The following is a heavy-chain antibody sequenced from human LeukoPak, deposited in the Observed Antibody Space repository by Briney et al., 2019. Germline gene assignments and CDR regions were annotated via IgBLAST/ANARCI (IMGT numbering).Heavy chain of an antibody. CDR3: ARPHSGSYSFDY. CDR2: IYHSGST. V-gene: IGHV4-30-2*01. D-gene: IGHD1-26*01. Sequence: SQTLSLTCTVSGGSISSGGYYWSWIRQPPGKGLEWIGYIYHSGSTYYNPSLKSRVTTSVDRSKNQFSLKLSSVTAADTAVYYCARPHSGSYSFDYWGQGTLVTVSS. CDR1: GGSISSGGYY. J-gene: IGHJ4*02.